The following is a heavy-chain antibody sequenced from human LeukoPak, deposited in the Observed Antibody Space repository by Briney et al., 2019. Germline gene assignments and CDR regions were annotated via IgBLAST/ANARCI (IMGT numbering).Heavy chain of an antibody. Sequence: SGTLSLTCIVSAGSIGSDALYWGWLRQSPGKGLEWIGSVHYTRSDSGTTYYNPSLESRVTVSTDRSKNLCSLKLTSVTAADTAVYYCVAEEYGTGSYYKSSVWGKGTLVTVSS. CDR2: VHYTRSDSGTT. D-gene: IGHD3-10*01. CDR3: VAEEYGTGSYYKSSV. J-gene: IGHJ4*02. V-gene: IGHV4-39*01. CDR1: AGSIGSDALY.